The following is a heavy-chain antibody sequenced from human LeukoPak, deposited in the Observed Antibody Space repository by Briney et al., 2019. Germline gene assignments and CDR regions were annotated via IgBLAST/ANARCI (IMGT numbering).Heavy chain of an antibody. J-gene: IGHJ4*02. Sequence: GGSLRLSCAASGLNFDDYVMHWVRQAPGKGLEWVSCISWNSANIGYADSVRGRFTISRDSAKNSLYLQMNSLRAEDTAVYYCASFPGYCSGGSCYPFDYWGQGTLVTVSS. V-gene: IGHV3-9*01. CDR2: ISWNSANI. D-gene: IGHD2-15*01. CDR3: ASFPGYCSGGSCYPFDY. CDR1: GLNFDDYV.